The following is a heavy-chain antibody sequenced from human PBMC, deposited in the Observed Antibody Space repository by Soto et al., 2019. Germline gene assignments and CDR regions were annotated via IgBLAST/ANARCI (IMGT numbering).Heavy chain of an antibody. CDR2: ISAYNGNT. V-gene: IGHV1-18*04. D-gene: IGHD3-3*01. J-gene: IGHJ6*02. Sequence: ASVKVSCKASGYTFTSYGISWVRQAPGQGLEWMGWISAYNGNTNYAQKLQGRVTMTTDTSTSTAYMELRSLRSDDTAVYYCARANYDFWSGYYNYYYYGMDVWGQGTTVTVSS. CDR1: GYTFTSYG. CDR3: ARANYDFWSGYYNYYYYGMDV.